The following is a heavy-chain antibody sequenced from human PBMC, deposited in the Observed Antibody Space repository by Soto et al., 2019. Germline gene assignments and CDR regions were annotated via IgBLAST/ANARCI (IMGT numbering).Heavy chain of an antibody. J-gene: IGHJ6*02. V-gene: IGHV3-53*01. CDR2: IYSGGST. Sequence: GGSLRLSCAASGFTVSSNYMSWVRQAPGKGLEWVSVIYSGGSTYYADSVKGRFTISRDNSKNTLYLQMNSLRAEDTAVYYCARDRITYYYDSSGPTQARYGMDVWGQGTTVTVSS. D-gene: IGHD3-22*01. CDR3: ARDRITYYYDSSGPTQARYGMDV. CDR1: GFTVSSNY.